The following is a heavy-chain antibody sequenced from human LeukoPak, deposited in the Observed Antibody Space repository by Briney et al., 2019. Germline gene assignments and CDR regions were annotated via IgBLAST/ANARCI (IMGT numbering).Heavy chain of an antibody. V-gene: IGHV3-66*02. D-gene: IGHD4/OR15-4a*01. J-gene: IGHJ4*02. Sequence: GGSLRLSCAASGFTVSSNYMSWVRQAPGKGLEWVSVIYSGGSKYYADSVKGRFTISRDNSKNTLYLQMNSLRSEDTAVYYCAKGLARFGYGALLDYWGQGTLVTVSS. CDR2: IYSGGSK. CDR3: AKGLARFGYGALLDY. CDR1: GFTVSSNY.